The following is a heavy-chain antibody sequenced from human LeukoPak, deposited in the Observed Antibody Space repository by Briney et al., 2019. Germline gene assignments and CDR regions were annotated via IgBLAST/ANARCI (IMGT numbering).Heavy chain of an antibody. CDR1: GFTFTIYW. J-gene: IGHJ4*02. CDR3: ARGRYLDWLPYFFDY. Sequence: GGSLRLSCAASGFTFTIYWMSWVRQAPGKGLEWVANIDQDGREKSFVDSVKGRFSIPRDNAKNTLYLQMNSLRVEDTAVYYCARGRYLDWLPYFFDYWGQGTLVTVSS. V-gene: IGHV3-7*01. CDR2: IDQDGREK. D-gene: IGHD3-9*01.